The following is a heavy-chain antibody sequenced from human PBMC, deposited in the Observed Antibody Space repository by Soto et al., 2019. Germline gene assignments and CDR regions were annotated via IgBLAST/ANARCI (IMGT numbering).Heavy chain of an antibody. D-gene: IGHD6-13*01. J-gene: IGHJ4*02. CDR2: INPNSGGT. V-gene: IGHV1-2*02. CDR3: ARSTGSSLIHDFDY. Sequence: GASVKVSCKASGYTFTGYYTHWVRQAPGQGLEWMGWINPNSGGTNYAQKFQGRVTMTRDTSISTAYMELSRLRSDDTAVYYCARSTGSSLIHDFDYWGQGTLVTVSS. CDR1: GYTFTGYY.